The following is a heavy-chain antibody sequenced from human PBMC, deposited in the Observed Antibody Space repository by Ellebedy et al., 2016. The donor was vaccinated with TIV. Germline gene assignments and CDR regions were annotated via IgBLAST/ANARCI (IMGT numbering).Heavy chain of an antibody. Sequence: ASVKVSCRASGYTFSRYGISWVRQAPGQGLEWMGWISAYTGNTNYARKFQGRVTMTTDTSTNTAYLELRSLRSDDTALYYCARDMVQGMVAKYLWFDYWGQGTLVTVSS. D-gene: IGHD5-12*01. J-gene: IGHJ4*02. CDR1: GYTFSRYG. CDR2: ISAYTGNT. V-gene: IGHV1-18*01. CDR3: ARDMVQGMVAKYLWFDY.